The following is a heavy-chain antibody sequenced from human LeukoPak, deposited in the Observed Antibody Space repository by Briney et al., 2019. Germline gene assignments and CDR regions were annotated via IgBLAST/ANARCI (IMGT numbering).Heavy chain of an antibody. CDR1: GFTFSSYG. D-gene: IGHD3-22*01. V-gene: IGHV3-23*01. Sequence: GGSLRLSCAASGFTFSSYGMSWVRQAPGKGLEWVSGISDSGRSTYYADSVKGRFTISRDNSKNTLYLQMNSLRAEDTAVYYCAKASAMIVVVSKHFDYWGQGTLVTVSS. CDR2: ISDSGRST. CDR3: AKASAMIVVVSKHFDY. J-gene: IGHJ4*02.